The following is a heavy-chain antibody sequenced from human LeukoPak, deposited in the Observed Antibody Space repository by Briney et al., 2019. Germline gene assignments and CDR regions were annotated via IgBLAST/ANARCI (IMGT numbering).Heavy chain of an antibody. CDR1: GDSISSHY. Sequence: SETLSLTCTVSGDSISSHYWGWIRQPAGKGLEWIGRIYTSGSTNYNPSLQSRVTMSVDTSKNQFSLKLSSVTAADTAVYYCVRGPGGGLLFDYWGQGTLVTVSS. V-gene: IGHV4-4*07. D-gene: IGHD3-16*01. CDR2: IYTSGST. CDR3: VRGPGGGLLFDY. J-gene: IGHJ4*02.